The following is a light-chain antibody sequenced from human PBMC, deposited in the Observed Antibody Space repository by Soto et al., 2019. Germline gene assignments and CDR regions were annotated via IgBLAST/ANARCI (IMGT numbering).Light chain of an antibody. V-gene: IGKV3-11*01. CDR1: QSVRNY. CDR3: QQYSTYPWT. CDR2: DAS. J-gene: IGKJ1*01. Sequence: EIVLTQSPATLSLSPWERATLSCRASQSVRNYLAWYQQKRGQAPRLLTYDASNRATGIPARFSGSGSGTEFTLTISSLQPDDFATYYCQQYSTYPWTFGQGTKVDIK.